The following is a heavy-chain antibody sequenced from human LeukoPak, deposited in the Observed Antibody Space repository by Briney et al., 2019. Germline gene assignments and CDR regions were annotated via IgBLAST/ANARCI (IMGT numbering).Heavy chain of an antibody. D-gene: IGHD3-10*01. J-gene: IGHJ4*02. CDR2: ISYDGSNK. CDR3: AFIPSFISARYYFDY. V-gene: IGHV3-30*03. CDR1: GFTFSSYG. Sequence: PGGSLRLSCAASGFTFSSYGMHWVRQARGKGVEGVAVISYDGSNKYYADSVKGRFTISRDNSKNTLYLQMNSLRAEDTAVYYCAFIPSFISARYYFDYWGQGTLVTVSS.